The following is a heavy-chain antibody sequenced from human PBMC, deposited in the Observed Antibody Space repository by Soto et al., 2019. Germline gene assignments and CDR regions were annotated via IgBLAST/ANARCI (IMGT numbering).Heavy chain of an antibody. D-gene: IGHD2-8*01. CDR2: IWSDGTNE. CDR3: AMGPLTNTRTAFDI. V-gene: IGHV3-33*01. CDR1: GFIFSNYG. Sequence: QVQLVESGGGVVQPGRSLRLSCAASGFIFSNYGMRWVRQAPGKGLECVALIWSDGTNEHYVASVKGLFTISRDNSKNTLYLQMNSLTVEDTAVYYCAMGPLTNTRTAFDIWGQGTMVIVSS. J-gene: IGHJ3*02.